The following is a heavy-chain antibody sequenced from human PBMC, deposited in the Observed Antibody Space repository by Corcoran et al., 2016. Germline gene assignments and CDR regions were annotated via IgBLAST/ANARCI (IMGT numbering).Heavy chain of an antibody. CDR1: GFTFSSYG. CDR2: ISHDGSNK. D-gene: IGHD6-19*01. V-gene: IGHV3-30*18. Sequence: QVQLVESGGGVVQPGRSLRLSCAASGFTFSSYGMHWVRQAPGKGLEWVAVISHDGSNKFYADSVKGRVTISRDNSKKTLYLQMNSLRAEDTVVYYCAKCPTGGWQPGFDYWGQGTLVTVSS. CDR3: AKCPTGGWQPGFDY. J-gene: IGHJ4*02.